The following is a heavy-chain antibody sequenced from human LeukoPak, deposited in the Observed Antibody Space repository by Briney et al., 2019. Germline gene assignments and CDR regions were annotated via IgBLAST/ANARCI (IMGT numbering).Heavy chain of an antibody. Sequence: GGSLRLSCAGSGFTFSTYWMTWVRQAPGKGLEWVANINQDGGEKYYVDSVKGRFTISRDNAKNSLYLQMNSLRAEDTAIYYCASVWNGYYTFDYWGQGTLVTVSS. CDR2: INQDGGEK. D-gene: IGHD3-3*01. V-gene: IGHV3-7*01. CDR1: GFTFSTYW. CDR3: ASVWNGYYTFDY. J-gene: IGHJ4*02.